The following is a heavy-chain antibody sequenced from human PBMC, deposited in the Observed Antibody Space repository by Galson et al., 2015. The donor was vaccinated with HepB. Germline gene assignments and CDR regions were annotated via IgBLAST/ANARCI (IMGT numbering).Heavy chain of an antibody. J-gene: IGHJ4*02. D-gene: IGHD5-12*01. V-gene: IGHV1-46*03. CDR3: ASPGRVATTHPRHSFDY. CDR1: GYTFTSYY. CDR2: INPSGGST. Sequence: SVKVSCKASGYTFTSYYMHWVRQAPGQGLEWMGIINPSGGSTSYAQKFQGRVTMTRDTSTSTVYMELSSLRSEDTAVYYCASPGRVATTHPRHSFDYWGQGTLVTVSS.